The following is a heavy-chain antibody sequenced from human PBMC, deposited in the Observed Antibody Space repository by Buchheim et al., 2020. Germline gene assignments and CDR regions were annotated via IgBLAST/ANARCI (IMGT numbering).Heavy chain of an antibody. CDR2: INPSGGST. CDR1: EYTFTSYY. D-gene: IGHD3-10*01. J-gene: IGHJ6*02. Sequence: QVQLVQSGAEVKKPGASVKASCKASEYTFTSYYMHWVRQAPGQGLEWMGIINPSGGSTSYAQKFQGRVTMTRDTSTSTVYMELSSLRSEDTAVYYCASPRYYYGSGSSNHYYYGMDVWGQGTT. V-gene: IGHV1-46*03. CDR3: ASPRYYYGSGSSNHYYYGMDV.